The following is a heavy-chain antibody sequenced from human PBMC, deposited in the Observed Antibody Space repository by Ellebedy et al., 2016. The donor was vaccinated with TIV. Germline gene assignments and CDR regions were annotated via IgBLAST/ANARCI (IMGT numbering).Heavy chain of an antibody. CDR1: GGSISSGGYY. V-gene: IGHV4-61*08. CDR3: ARSPLSSGYYYFDY. D-gene: IGHD3-22*01. CDR2: IYYSGST. Sequence: SETLSLXXTVSGGSISSGGYYWSWIRQHPGKGLEWIGYIYYSGSTNYNPSLKSRVTISVDTSKNQFSLKLSSVTAADTAVYYCARSPLSSGYYYFDYWGQGTLVTVSS. J-gene: IGHJ4*02.